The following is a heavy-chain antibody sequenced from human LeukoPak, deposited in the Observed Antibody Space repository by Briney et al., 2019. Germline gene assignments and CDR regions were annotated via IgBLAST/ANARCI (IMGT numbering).Heavy chain of an antibody. CDR2: ISWNSGSI. Sequence: GGSLRLSCAASGFTFDDYAMHWVRQAPGKGLEWVSGISWNSGSIGYADSVKGRFTISRDNAKNSLYLQMNSLRAEDTAVYYCARTRYDSSGYCLDYWGQGTLVTVSS. CDR1: GFTFDDYA. D-gene: IGHD3-22*01. CDR3: ARTRYDSSGYCLDY. J-gene: IGHJ4*02. V-gene: IGHV3-9*01.